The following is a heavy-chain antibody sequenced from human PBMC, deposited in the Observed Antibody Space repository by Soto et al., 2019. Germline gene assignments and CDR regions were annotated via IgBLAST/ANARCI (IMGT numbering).Heavy chain of an antibody. V-gene: IGHV3-7*04. CDR3: ARDFAIFECDY. CDR1: GFTFSSYW. CDR2: IKQDGSEK. J-gene: IGHJ4*02. Sequence: EVQLVESGGCLVQPGGSLRLSCAASGFTFSSYWISWVRQAPGKGLEWVANIKQDGSEKYYVDSVKGRFTISRDNAKNSRYLQMNSLRDEDTAVYCCARDFAIFECDYWGQGTLVTVSS. D-gene: IGHD3-9*01.